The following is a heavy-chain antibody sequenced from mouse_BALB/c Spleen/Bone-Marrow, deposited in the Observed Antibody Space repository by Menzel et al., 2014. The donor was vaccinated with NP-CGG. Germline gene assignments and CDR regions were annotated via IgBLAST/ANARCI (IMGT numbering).Heavy chain of an antibody. D-gene: IGHD2-2*01. V-gene: IGHV14-3*02. CDR1: GFNIKDTY. J-gene: IGHJ1*01. CDR3: ARVNPWYFDV. Sequence: VQLQQSGAELVKPGASVKLSCTASGFNIKDTYIHWVMQRPEQGLAWIGRIDPASGDTKFDPEFQGKATITADTSSNTAYLQVTSLTSEDTAVYYCARVNPWYFDVWGAGTTVTVSS. CDR2: IDPASGDT.